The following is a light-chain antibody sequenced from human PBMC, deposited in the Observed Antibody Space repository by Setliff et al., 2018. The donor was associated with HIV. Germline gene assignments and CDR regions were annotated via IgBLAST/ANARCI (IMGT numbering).Light chain of an antibody. CDR2: DVS. CDR1: SSDVGTYNF. J-gene: IGLJ1*01. Sequence: QSALTQPASVSGSPGQSITISCTGISSDVGTYNFVSWYQQHPGKAPKLMIYDVSKRPSGVPDRFSGSKSGNTASLTISGLQADDETDYYCSSYTSSSTRVFGTGTKVTVL. V-gene: IGLV2-14*03. CDR3: SSYTSSSTRV.